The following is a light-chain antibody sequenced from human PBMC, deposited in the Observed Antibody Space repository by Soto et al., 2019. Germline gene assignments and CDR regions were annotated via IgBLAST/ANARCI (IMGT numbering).Light chain of an antibody. CDR3: AAWDDRLRPLYA. Sequence: QSVLTQPPSASGTPGQRVTISCSGSSSNIGSNYVYWYQQLPGTAPKLLIYRNNQRPSGVPDRFSGSKSGTSASLAISGLRSEDEADYYCAAWDDRLRPLYAFGTGTKVTVL. CDR1: SSNIGSNY. V-gene: IGLV1-47*01. CDR2: RNN. J-gene: IGLJ1*01.